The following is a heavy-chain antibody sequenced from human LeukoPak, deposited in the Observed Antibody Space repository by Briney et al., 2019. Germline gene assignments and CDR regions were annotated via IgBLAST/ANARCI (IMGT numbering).Heavy chain of an antibody. V-gene: IGHV3-30*04. CDR2: ISYDGSNK. Sequence: GRSLRFSCAASGFTFSSYAMHWVRQAPGKGLEWVAVISYDGSNKYYADSVKGRFTISRDNSKNTLYLQMNSLRAEDTAVYYCASNTVTTRGSYYYGMDVWGKGTTVTVSS. D-gene: IGHD4-17*01. CDR1: GFTFSSYA. CDR3: ASNTVTTRGSYYYGMDV. J-gene: IGHJ6*04.